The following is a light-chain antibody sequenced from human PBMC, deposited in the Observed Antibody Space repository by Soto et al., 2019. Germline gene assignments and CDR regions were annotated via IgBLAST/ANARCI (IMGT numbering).Light chain of an antibody. CDR3: CSFAGSNTFV. V-gene: IGLV2-23*03. CDR1: SSDVGSYNL. J-gene: IGLJ1*01. Sequence: QSALTQPASVSGSPGQSITLSCTGTSSDVGSYNLVSWYQQHPGKAPKLMIYEGSKRPSGVSNRFSGSKSGNTASLTISGLRADDEADYYCCSFAGSNTFVFGTGTKLTVL. CDR2: EGS.